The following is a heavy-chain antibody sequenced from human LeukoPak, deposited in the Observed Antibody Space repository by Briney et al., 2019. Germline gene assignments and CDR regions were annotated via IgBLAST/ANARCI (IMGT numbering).Heavy chain of an antibody. J-gene: IGHJ4*02. CDR2: ISYDGSNK. Sequence: SCKASGGTFSSYAMHWVRQAPGKGLEWVAVISYDGSNKYYADSVKGRFTISRDNSKNTLYLQMNSLRAEDTAVYYCARSYLEWLPYFDYWGQGTLVTVSS. CDR3: ARSYLEWLPYFDY. D-gene: IGHD3-3*01. CDR1: GGTFSSYA. V-gene: IGHV3-30*04.